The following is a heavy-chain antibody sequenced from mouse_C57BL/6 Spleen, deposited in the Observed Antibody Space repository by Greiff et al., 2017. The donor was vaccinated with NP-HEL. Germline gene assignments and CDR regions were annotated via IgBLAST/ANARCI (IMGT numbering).Heavy chain of an antibody. CDR2: IDPETGGT. Sequence: VQLQQSGAELVRPGASVTLSCKASGYTFTDYEMHWVKQTPVHGLEWIGAIDPETGGTAYNQKFKGKAILTADKSSSTAYMELRSLTSEDSAVDYCTRPGSSGFAWFAYWGQGTLVTVSA. CDR3: TRPGSSGFAWFAY. V-gene: IGHV1-15*01. CDR1: GYTFTDYE. D-gene: IGHD3-2*02. J-gene: IGHJ3*01.